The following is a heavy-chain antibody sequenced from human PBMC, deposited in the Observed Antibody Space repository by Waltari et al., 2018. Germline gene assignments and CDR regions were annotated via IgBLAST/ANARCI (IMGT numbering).Heavy chain of an antibody. CDR2: IYNDGRT. V-gene: IGHV3-53*02. CDR1: GFSVSSKH. D-gene: IGHD3-22*01. CDR3: AAYGGYSY. J-gene: IGHJ4*02. Sequence: EVQLVETGGCLLQPGGSLRLSCTVYGFSVSSKHVTWVRQVPGKGLEWVSVIYNDGRTYVADSVKGRFTISRDSSKNTVLLQMNMLRVDDTAVYYCAAYGGYSYWGQGTLVTVSS.